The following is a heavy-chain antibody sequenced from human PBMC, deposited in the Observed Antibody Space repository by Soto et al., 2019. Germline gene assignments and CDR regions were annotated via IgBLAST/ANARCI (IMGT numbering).Heavy chain of an antibody. V-gene: IGHV3-23*01. D-gene: IGHD3-9*01. CDR2: ISGDGSST. CDR1: GFTFSSYA. Sequence: LRLSCAASGFTFSSYAMSWVRQAPGKGLEWVSAISGDGSSTYFADSGKGRFTISRDNSKNTLYLQMNSLRAEDTAVYYCAKDWEFDWPNYYFDYWGQGTLVTVSS. J-gene: IGHJ4*02. CDR3: AKDWEFDWPNYYFDY.